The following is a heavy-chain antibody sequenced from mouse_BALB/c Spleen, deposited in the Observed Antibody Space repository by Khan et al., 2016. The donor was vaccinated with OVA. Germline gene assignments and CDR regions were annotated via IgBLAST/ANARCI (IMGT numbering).Heavy chain of an antibody. D-gene: IGHD2-1*01. V-gene: IGHV5-9-1*01. J-gene: IGHJ3*01. CDR1: GFTFSSFA. CDR3: SNRNFGWFAY. CDR2: ISSVGTYT. Sequence: EVELVESGGGLVKPGGSLKLSCAASGFTFSSFAMSWVRQIPEKRLEWVATISSVGTYTYYPDSVKGRVTISRDNAKSTLYLQMNSLRSEDTALYYWSNRNFGWFAYWGQGTLVSVSA.